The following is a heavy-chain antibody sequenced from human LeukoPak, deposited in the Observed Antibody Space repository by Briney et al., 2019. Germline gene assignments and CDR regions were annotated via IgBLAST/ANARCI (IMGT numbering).Heavy chain of an antibody. J-gene: IGHJ3*01. D-gene: IGHD2-2*01. CDR3: ARDSPCSSTSCYLSR. CDR1: GYTFTGYY. Sequence: ASVKVSCKASGYTFTGYYMHWVRQAPGQGLEWMGWINPNSGGTNYAQKFQGRVTMTRDTSISTAYMELSRLRSNDTAVYYCARDSPCSSTSCYLSRWGQGTMVTVSS. CDR2: INPNSGGT. V-gene: IGHV1-2*02.